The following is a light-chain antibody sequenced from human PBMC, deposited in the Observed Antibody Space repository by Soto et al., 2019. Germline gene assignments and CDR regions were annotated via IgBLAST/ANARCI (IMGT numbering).Light chain of an antibody. V-gene: IGLV2-14*03. J-gene: IGLJ2*01. CDR3: SSSTSRTTLV. Sequence: QSALTQPASVSGSPGQSIVISCTGTNSDVGYYNYVSWYQHHPGKAPKLIISDVTNRPSGVSNRFSGSKSGNTASLTISGLQAEDEADYYCSSSTSRTTLVFGGGTKVTVL. CDR1: NSDVGYYNY. CDR2: DVT.